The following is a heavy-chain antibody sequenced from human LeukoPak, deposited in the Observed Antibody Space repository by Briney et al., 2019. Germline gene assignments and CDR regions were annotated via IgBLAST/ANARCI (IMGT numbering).Heavy chain of an antibody. CDR1: GYTFTGYY. J-gene: IGHJ3*02. D-gene: IGHD2-8*01. Sequence: GASVKVSCKAFGYTFTGYYLHWVRQAPGQGLEWMGWISAYNGNTNYAQKFQGRVTITADKSTSTAYMELSSLRSEDTAVYYCAREFGVRRAFDIWGQGTMVTVSS. V-gene: IGHV1-18*04. CDR2: ISAYNGNT. CDR3: AREFGVRRAFDI.